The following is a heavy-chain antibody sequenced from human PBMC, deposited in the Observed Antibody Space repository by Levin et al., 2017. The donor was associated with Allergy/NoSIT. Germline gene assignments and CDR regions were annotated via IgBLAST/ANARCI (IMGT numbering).Heavy chain of an antibody. CDR1: GFTFSSYS. CDR2: ISSSSSYI. J-gene: IGHJ4*02. D-gene: IGHD4-23*01. V-gene: IGHV3-21*01. Sequence: TGGSLRLSCAASGFTFSSYSMNWVRQAPGKGLEWVSSISSSSSYIYYADSVKGRFTISRDNAKNSLYLQMNSLRAEDTAVYYCARDQIYDYGGKDYWGQGTLVTVSS. CDR3: ARDQIYDYGGKDY.